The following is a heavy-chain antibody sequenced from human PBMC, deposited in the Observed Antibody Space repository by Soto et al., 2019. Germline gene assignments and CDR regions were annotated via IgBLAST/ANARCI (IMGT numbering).Heavy chain of an antibody. V-gene: IGHV1-58*01. CDR2: LVVGTGNT. D-gene: IGHD2-15*01. CDR1: GSTFRSSA. J-gene: IGHJ6*01. Sequence: SVKVSCKTSGSTFRSSAVQWVRQALGQRLEWIGWLVVGTGNTNYAQKFQQRVTISSDRSTNTVSMELSSLTSEDTAVYYCATGAYCSGGSCSDYYYYYYGMELWGQGTTFSVS. CDR3: ATGAYCSGGSCSDYYYYYYGMEL.